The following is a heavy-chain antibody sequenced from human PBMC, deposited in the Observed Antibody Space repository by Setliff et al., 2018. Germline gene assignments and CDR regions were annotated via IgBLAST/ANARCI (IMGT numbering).Heavy chain of an antibody. CDR2: IIPIFGTA. CDR1: GGTFSSYA. J-gene: IGHJ6*03. D-gene: IGHD2-21*01. CDR3: AREGLIADTTYYYYYYMDV. V-gene: IGHV1-69*06. Sequence: GASVKVSCKASGGTFSSYAISWVRQAPGQGLEWMRRIIPIFGTANYAQKFQGRVTITADKSTSTAYMELSSLRSEDTAVYYCAREGLIADTTYYYYYYMDVWSKGTTVTVSS.